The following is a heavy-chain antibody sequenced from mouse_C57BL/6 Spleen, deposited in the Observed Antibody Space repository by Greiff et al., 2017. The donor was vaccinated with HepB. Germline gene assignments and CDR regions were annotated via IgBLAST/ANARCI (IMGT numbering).Heavy chain of an antibody. CDR2: ISSGSSTI. CDR3: ARRDYSNYLFAY. V-gene: IGHV5-17*01. Sequence: EVKLMESGGGLVKPGGSLKLSCAASGFTFSDYGMHWVRQAPEKGLEWVAYISSGSSTIYYADTVKGRFTISRDNAKNTLFLQMTSLRSEDTAMYYCARRDYSNYLFAYWGQGTLVTVSA. J-gene: IGHJ3*01. CDR1: GFTFSDYG. D-gene: IGHD2-5*01.